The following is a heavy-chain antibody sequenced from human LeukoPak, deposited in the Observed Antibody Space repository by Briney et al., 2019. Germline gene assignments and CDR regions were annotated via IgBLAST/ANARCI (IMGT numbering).Heavy chain of an antibody. V-gene: IGHV3-21*01. CDR2: ISSSGSSI. Sequence: KSGGSLRLSCAASRFTFSDYSMNWVRQAPGKGLEWVSTISSSGSSIFYAASVKGRFTISRDNARNALYLQMNSLRAEDTAVYYCAKDRISYYDSSGYSAFDIWGQGTMVTVSS. J-gene: IGHJ3*02. CDR3: AKDRISYYDSSGYSAFDI. D-gene: IGHD3-22*01. CDR1: RFTFSDYS.